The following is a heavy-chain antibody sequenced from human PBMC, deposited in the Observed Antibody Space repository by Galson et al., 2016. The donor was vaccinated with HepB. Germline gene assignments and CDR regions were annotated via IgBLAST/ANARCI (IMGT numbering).Heavy chain of an antibody. V-gene: IGHV3-15*01. J-gene: IGHJ4*02. Sequence: SLRLSCAASGFTFSYAWMSWVRQAPGKGLEWLGRILSKADGGTTDYAAPVKGRITISRDDSKNTLFLQMSSLQTDDTAVYYCTTYRFQYDTSGDDYWGQGTLVTVSS. D-gene: IGHD3-22*01. CDR3: TTYRFQYDTSGDDY. CDR2: ILSKADGGTT. CDR1: GFTFSYAW.